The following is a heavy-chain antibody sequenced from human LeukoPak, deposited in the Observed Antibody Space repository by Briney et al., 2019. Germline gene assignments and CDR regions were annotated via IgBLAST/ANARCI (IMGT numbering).Heavy chain of an antibody. V-gene: IGHV3-33*06. Sequence: GRSLRLSCAASGFTFSRYAMHWVRQAPGKGLEWVAVIWYDGGNKYYADSVKGRFTISRDNSKNTLYLQMNSLRAEDTAVYYCAKGITMIVVVTEYFQHWGQGTLVTVSS. J-gene: IGHJ1*01. CDR3: AKGITMIVVVTEYFQH. CDR1: GFTFSRYA. CDR2: IWYDGGNK. D-gene: IGHD3-22*01.